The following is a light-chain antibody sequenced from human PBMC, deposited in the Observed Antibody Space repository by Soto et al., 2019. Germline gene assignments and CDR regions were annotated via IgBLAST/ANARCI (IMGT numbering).Light chain of an antibody. CDR1: QSISTN. CDR3: QQYNNWPPLT. CDR2: GAS. J-gene: IGKJ4*01. V-gene: IGKV3-15*01. Sequence: MMKQSPATLSVSKGERVTLSCTASQSISTNLAWYQQKPGQAPRLLIYGASTRATGIPARFSGSGSGTEFTLTISSLKSEDFAVYYCQQYNNWPPLTFGGGTNVDI.